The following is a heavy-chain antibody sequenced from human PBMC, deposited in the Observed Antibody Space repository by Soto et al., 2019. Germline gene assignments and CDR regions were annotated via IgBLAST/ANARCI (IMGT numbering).Heavy chain of an antibody. D-gene: IGHD2-2*01. J-gene: IGHJ3*02. CDR3: ARGRGGWFINQMLNAFDI. CDR2: IYYSGST. Sequence: QVQLQESGPGLVKPSETLSLTCTVSGGSISSYYWSWIRQPPGKGLEWIGYIYYSGSTNYNPSLKSRVTISVDTSKNQFSLKLSSVTAVDTAVYSCARGRGGWFINQMLNAFDIWGQGTMVTVSS. CDR1: GGSISSYY. V-gene: IGHV4-59*01.